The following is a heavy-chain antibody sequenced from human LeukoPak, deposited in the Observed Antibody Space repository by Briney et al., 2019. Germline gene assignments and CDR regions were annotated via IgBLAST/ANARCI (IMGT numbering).Heavy chain of an antibody. D-gene: IGHD3-9*01. CDR3: TSSYYDILTGYFNDY. CDR1: GFTFSNAW. Sequence: GGSLRLSCAASGFTFSNAWMSWVRQAPGKGLEWVGRIKSKTDGGTTDYAAPVKGRFTISRDDSKNTLYQQMNSLKTEDTAVYYCTSSYYDILTGYFNDYWGQGTLVTVSS. CDR2: IKSKTDGGTT. V-gene: IGHV3-15*01. J-gene: IGHJ4*02.